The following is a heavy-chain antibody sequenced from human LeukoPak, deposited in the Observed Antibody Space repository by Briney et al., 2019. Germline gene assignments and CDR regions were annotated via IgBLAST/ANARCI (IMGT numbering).Heavy chain of an antibody. V-gene: IGHV3-9*01. D-gene: IGHD1-14*01. Sequence: GGSLRLSCAASGFTFDDYAMHWVRQAPGKGLEWASGISWNSGSIGYADSVKGRFTISRDNAKNSLYLQMNSLRAEDTALYYCAKDILPVLNRGRYFDYWGQGTLVTVSS. CDR2: ISWNSGSI. CDR3: AKDILPVLNRGRYFDY. CDR1: GFTFDDYA. J-gene: IGHJ4*02.